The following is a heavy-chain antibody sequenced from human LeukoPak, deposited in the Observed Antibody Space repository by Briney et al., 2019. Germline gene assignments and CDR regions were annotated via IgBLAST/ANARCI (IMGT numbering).Heavy chain of an antibody. CDR2: INAGNGNT. V-gene: IGHV1-3*01. J-gene: IGHJ3*02. Sequence: GASVKVSCKASGYTFTSYAMHWVRQAPGQRLEWMGWINAGNGNTKYSQKFQGRVTITRDTSASTAYMELSSLRSEDTAVYYCARDMVLRYFDWLSHDASDIWGQGTMVTVSS. CDR3: ARDMVLRYFDWLSHDASDI. CDR1: GYTFTSYA. D-gene: IGHD3-9*01.